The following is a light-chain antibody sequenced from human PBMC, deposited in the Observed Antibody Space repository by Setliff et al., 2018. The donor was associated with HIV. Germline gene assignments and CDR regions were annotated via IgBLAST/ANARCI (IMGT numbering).Light chain of an antibody. CDR1: SSDIGNYNR. CDR3: SSYTSSSTYV. V-gene: IGLV2-18*02. Sequence: QSALAQPPSVSGSPGDSVTISCTGTSSDIGNYNRVSWYQQPPGTVPKLMIYEVSNRPPGVPDRFSGSKSGNTASLTISGLQAEDEADYYCSSYTSSSTYVFGTGTKVTVL. J-gene: IGLJ1*01. CDR2: EVS.